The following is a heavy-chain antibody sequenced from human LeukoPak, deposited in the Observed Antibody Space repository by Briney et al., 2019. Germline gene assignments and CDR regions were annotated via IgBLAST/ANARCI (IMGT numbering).Heavy chain of an antibody. CDR3: AGQGGVAFDI. CDR1: GFAFSSYG. CDR2: IWYDGSNK. Sequence: GGSLRLSCAASGFAFSSYGMHWVRQAPGKGLEWVAVIWYDGSNKYYADSVKGRFTISRDNSKNTLYLQMNSLRAEDTAVYYCAGQGGVAFDIWGQGTMVTVSS. D-gene: IGHD3-16*01. V-gene: IGHV3-33*01. J-gene: IGHJ3*02.